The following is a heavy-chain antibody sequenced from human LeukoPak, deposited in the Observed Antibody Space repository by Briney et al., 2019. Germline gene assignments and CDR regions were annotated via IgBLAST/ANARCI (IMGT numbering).Heavy chain of an antibody. D-gene: IGHD4-23*01. CDR1: GFPFSSYP. V-gene: IGHV3-23*01. CDR3: ANVNYGGDSSMDV. Sequence: GGSLRLSCAGSGFPFSSYPISWVRQPPGKGLEWVSAIIASGDSTYSADSVKGRFTISRDNSKNTLYLQMNSLRAEDTAVYYCANVNYGGDSSMDVWGQGTTVTVSS. CDR2: IIASGDST. J-gene: IGHJ6*02.